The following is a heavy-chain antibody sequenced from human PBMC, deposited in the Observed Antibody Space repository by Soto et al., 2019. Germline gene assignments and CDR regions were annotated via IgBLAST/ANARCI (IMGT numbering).Heavy chain of an antibody. D-gene: IGHD6-6*01. Sequence: QVQLVESGGGVVQPGRSLRLSCAASGFTFSSYGMHWVRRAPGKGLEWAAVIWYDGSNKHYADSVKGRFTISRDNSKNTLYLQMNSLRAEDTGVYYCVSSRSGYYFNYWGQGTLVTVSS. CDR1: GFTFSSYG. V-gene: IGHV3-33*01. CDR3: VSSRSGYYFNY. CDR2: IWYDGSNK. J-gene: IGHJ4*02.